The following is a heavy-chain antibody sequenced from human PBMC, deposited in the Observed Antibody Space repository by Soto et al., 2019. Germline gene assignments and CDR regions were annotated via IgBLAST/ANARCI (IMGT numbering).Heavy chain of an antibody. V-gene: IGHV1-69*06. CDR3: AREGRGRKAGYNGLVSLGY. CDR1: GSRFSNYV. D-gene: IGHD2-2*02. Sequence: SVKVSCKVSGSRFSNYVISWVRQTPGHGLEWLGRIIPIFNSTKYAQSFQGRVTITADKSTSTASLELSSLRSDDTAVYYCAREGRGRKAGYNGLVSLGYWGQGTLVTVSS. CDR2: IIPIFNST. J-gene: IGHJ4*02.